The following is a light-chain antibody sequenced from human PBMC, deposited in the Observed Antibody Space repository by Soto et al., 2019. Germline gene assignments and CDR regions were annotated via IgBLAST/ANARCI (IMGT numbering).Light chain of an antibody. J-gene: IGKJ4*01. V-gene: IGKV3-20*01. Sequence: EMVLTQSPGTLSLSPGERVTLSCRASQSVSSNYVAWYQQKPGQAPRLLIYSASSRATGIPDRFSGSRSETHFTLSINRLEPDDFAVYYCQQYGGSPRVTFGGGTKVEIK. CDR3: QQYGGSPRVT. CDR1: QSVSSNY. CDR2: SAS.